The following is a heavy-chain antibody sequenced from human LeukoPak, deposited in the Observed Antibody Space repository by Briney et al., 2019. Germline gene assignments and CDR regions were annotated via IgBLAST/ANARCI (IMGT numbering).Heavy chain of an antibody. D-gene: IGHD1-26*01. J-gene: IGHJ4*02. CDR3: ARRVVGAMPFDH. Sequence: GGSLRLSCAASGFTFSSYNMNWVRQAPGKGLEWISYITTSSDEIYYADSVKGRFTISRDNARNSLYLQMNSLRDEATAVYYCARRVVGAMPFDHGGQGTLATVSS. CDR1: GFTFSSYN. V-gene: IGHV3-48*02. CDR2: ITTSSDEI.